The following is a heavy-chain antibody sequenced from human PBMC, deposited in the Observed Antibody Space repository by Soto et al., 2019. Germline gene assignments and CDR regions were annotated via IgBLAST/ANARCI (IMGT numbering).Heavy chain of an antibody. CDR2: IFYSGNI. J-gene: IGHJ4*02. V-gene: IGHV4-39*01. Sequence: QLQLQESGPGLVKPSETLSLTCSVSGGSITSTSYYWGWIRQPPGKGLEWIGSIFYSGNIYHNPSLKSRVTMSIDTSQKQFSLKLSSVTAADTAVYYCARLLPDRRGYYYFDYWGQGTLVTVSS. CDR1: GGSITSTSYY. CDR3: ARLLPDRRGYYYFDY. D-gene: IGHD3-22*01.